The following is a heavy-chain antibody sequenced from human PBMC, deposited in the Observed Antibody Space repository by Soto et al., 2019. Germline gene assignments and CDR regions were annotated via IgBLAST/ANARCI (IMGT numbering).Heavy chain of an antibody. CDR1: DFTFSNAW. V-gene: IGHV3-15*07. D-gene: IGHD3-16*01. CDR2: LKSKADGGTT. Sequence: EVRLVESGGGLVKPGGSLRLACAASDFTFSNAWMNWVHQAPGEGLEWVGRLKSKADGGTTDYAAPVKGRFTISRDDSANTLYLDMNGLKTEDTAVYYCVDLHYGTFRIWGQGTMVTVSS. CDR3: VDLHYGTFRI. J-gene: IGHJ3*02.